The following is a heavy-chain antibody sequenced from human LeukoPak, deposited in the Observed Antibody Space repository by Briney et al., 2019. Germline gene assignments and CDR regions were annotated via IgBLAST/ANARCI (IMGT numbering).Heavy chain of an antibody. D-gene: IGHD3-10*01. CDR2: IWFDGKNE. V-gene: IGHV3-33*01. Sequence: GGSLRLSCAASGFTFSGYGRHWVRLAPGKGLEWVADIWFDGKNEHFAASVKGRLTIARDNAKNSLFLQMNSLRAEDTAVYYCARGDYSDSGSYYHDAFDIWGQGTMVTVSS. CDR1: GFTFSGYG. J-gene: IGHJ3*02. CDR3: ARGDYSDSGSYYHDAFDI.